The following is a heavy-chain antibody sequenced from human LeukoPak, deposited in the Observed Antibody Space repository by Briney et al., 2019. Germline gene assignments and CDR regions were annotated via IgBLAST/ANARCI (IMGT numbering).Heavy chain of an antibody. CDR2: VNSDGSST. J-gene: IGHJ6*02. Sequence: GGSLRLSCAASGFTFSSYWMHWVRHAPGKGLVWVSGVNSDGSSTSYPDSVKGRFTISRDNAKNTLYLQMNSLRAEDTAVYHCARADCSSTSCGPYYYYGMDVWGQGTTVTVSS. CDR3: ARADCSSTSCGPYYYYGMDV. V-gene: IGHV3-74*01. CDR1: GFTFSSYW. D-gene: IGHD2-2*01.